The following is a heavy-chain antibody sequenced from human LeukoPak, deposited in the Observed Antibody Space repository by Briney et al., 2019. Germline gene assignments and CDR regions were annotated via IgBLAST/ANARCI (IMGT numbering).Heavy chain of an antibody. Sequence: ASVKVSCKASGYTFTSYGISWVRQAPGQGLEWMGWISAYNGNTNYAQKLQGRVTMTTDTSTSTAYMELRSLRSDDTAVYYCARVPTVTTEYGMDVWGQGTTVTVSS. CDR3: ARVPTVTTEYGMDV. J-gene: IGHJ6*02. V-gene: IGHV1-18*01. D-gene: IGHD4-17*01. CDR1: GYTFTSYG. CDR2: ISAYNGNT.